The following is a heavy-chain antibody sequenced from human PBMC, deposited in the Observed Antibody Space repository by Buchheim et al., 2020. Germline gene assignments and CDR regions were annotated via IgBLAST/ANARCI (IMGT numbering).Heavy chain of an antibody. Sequence: EVQLVESGGGLVEPGGSLRLSCAASGFTFSSYSMNWVRQAPGKGLEWVSSISSSSRYIYYADSVKGRFTISRDNAKNSLYLQLNSLRAEDTAEYYCARGRGYCSSTSCYLYFDYWGQGTL. CDR3: ARGRGYCSSTSCYLYFDY. CDR1: GFTFSSYS. J-gene: IGHJ4*02. CDR2: ISSSSRYI. D-gene: IGHD2-2*01. V-gene: IGHV3-21*01.